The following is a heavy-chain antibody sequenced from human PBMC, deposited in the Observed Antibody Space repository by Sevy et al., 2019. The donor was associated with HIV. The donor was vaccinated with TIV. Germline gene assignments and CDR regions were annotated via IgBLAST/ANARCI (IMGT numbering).Heavy chain of an antibody. V-gene: IGHV4-4*02. J-gene: IGHJ4*02. CDR3: ARDHSGDRYSYQW. CDR1: GGSISSSNW. D-gene: IGHD5-18*01. Sequence: SETLSLTCAVSGGSISSSNWWSWVRQPPGKGLEWIGEIYHSGSTNYNPSLKSRVTISVDESKNQFSLKLSSVTAADTAVYYCARDHSGDRYSYQWWGQGTLVTVSS. CDR2: IYHSGST.